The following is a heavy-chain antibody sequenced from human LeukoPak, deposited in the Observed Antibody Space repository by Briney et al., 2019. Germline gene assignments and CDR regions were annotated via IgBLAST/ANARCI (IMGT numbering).Heavy chain of an antibody. CDR1: GGPISSYY. V-gene: IGHV4-59*01. Sequence: SETLSLTCTVSGGPISSYYWSWIRQPPGKGLEWIGYIYYSGTTSYNPSLKGRVTISVDTSKNQFSLKLSSVTAADTAVYYCARDSGSGWYNYWGQGTLVTVSS. D-gene: IGHD6-19*01. CDR3: ARDSGSGWYNY. J-gene: IGHJ4*02. CDR2: IYYSGTT.